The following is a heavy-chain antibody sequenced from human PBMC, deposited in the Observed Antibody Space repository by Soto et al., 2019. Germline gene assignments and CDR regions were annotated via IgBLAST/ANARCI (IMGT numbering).Heavy chain of an antibody. CDR3: ARESLILWGSGCYSSPLDH. V-gene: IGHV4-31*03. D-gene: IGHD2-15*01. CDR2: LHYSVST. J-gene: IGHJ4*02. Sequence: QVQLQESGPGLVTPSQTLSLTCTVSGGSISSDDYYWIWIRQHPGKGVEWIGYLHYSVSTYYNPSLESRVSTSSDTAKNKSPLELGYVTAADTAVYYCARESLILWGSGCYSSPLDHCGQGALVIVSS. CDR1: GGSISSDDYY.